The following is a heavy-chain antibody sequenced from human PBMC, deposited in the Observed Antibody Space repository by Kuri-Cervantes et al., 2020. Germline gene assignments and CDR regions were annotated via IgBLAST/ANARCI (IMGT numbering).Heavy chain of an antibody. D-gene: IGHD5-24*01. V-gene: IGHV3-9*01. J-gene: IGHJ3*02. CDR3: ARVEGKSDAFDI. CDR1: GSTFDDYA. CDR2: ISWNSGSI. Sequence: SLKISCAASGSTFDDYAMHWVRQAPGKGLEWVSGISWNSGSIGYADSVKGRFTISRDNAKNSLYLQMNSLRAEDTAVYYCARVEGKSDAFDIWGQGTMVTVSS.